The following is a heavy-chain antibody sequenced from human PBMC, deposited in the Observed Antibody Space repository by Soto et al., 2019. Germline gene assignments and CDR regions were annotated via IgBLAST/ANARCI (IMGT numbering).Heavy chain of an antibody. Sequence: PGESLTISCKGSGYSFISYWIVWVRQMPGKGLEYMGIIYPGDSDTTYSPSFQGQVTISADKSISTAYLRWSSLKASDTALYYCARRSTYCSSSGCYFDYWGQGIPVTVSS. CDR2: IYPGDSDT. CDR3: ARRSTYCSSSGCYFDY. D-gene: IGHD2-2*01. V-gene: IGHV5-51*01. CDR1: GYSFISYW. J-gene: IGHJ4*02.